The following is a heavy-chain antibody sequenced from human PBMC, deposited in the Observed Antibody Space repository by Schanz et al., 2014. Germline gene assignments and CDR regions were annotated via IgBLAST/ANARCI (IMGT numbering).Heavy chain of an antibody. CDR3: LAPDYGMDV. CDR2: INGDGSRT. CDR1: GITFSSHS. J-gene: IGHJ6*02. Sequence: VQVVQSGGGLVKPGGSLRLSCAASGITFSSHSFNWVRQAPGKGLVWVSRINGDGSRTAYADSVKGRFTISRDNAKNTLYLQMNSLRAEDTAVYYCLAPDYGMDVWGQGTTXTVSS. V-gene: IGHV3-74*02.